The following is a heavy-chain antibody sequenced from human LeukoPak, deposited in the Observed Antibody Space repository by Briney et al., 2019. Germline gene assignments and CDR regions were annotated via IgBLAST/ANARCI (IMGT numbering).Heavy chain of an antibody. CDR2: INHSGST. D-gene: IGHD3-10*01. Sequence: SETLSLTCAVYGGSFSGYYWSWIRQPPGKGLGWIGEINHSGSTNYNPSLKSRVTISVDTSKNQFSLKLSSVTAADTAVYYCARGKKAALLWFGELLLDYWGQGTLVTVSS. CDR1: GGSFSGYY. J-gene: IGHJ4*02. CDR3: ARGKKAALLWFGELLLDY. V-gene: IGHV4-34*01.